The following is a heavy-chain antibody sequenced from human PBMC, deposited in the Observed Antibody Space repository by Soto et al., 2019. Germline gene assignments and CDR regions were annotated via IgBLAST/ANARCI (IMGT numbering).Heavy chain of an antibody. CDR3: ARGTTVVRGVNYYYRGRDV. V-gene: IGHV6-1*01. J-gene: IGHJ6*02. CDR1: GDSVSSNSAA. D-gene: IGHD3-10*01. CDR2: TYHMSKWYN. Sequence: WPTHSLTCATSGDSVSSNSAAWKWIRQSPWRGLECLGMTYHMSKWYNDYAVSVKNRITINPNTSTNQLSLQLNSVTPDDTAVYYCARGTTVVRGVNYYYRGRDVWGQGTTVTVSS.